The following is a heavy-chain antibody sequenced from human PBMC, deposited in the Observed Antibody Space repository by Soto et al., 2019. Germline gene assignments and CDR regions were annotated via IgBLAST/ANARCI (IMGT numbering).Heavy chain of an antibody. CDR3: ARVFYWSGWHDAFDI. J-gene: IGHJ3*02. CDR2: INAGSGNT. D-gene: IGHD3-3*01. CDR1: GYSFTSNS. Sequence: GASVKVTCKASGYSFTSNSMHWLRQAPRQRLEWMGRINAGSGNTKYSQKFQGRVTITRDTSASTAYMELSSLRSEDTAVYYCARVFYWSGWHDAFDIWGQGTMVTVSS. V-gene: IGHV1-3*01.